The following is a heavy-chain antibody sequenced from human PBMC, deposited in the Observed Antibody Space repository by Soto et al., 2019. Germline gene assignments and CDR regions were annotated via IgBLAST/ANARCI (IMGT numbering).Heavy chain of an antibody. CDR1: GYTFTSYA. Sequence: GASVKVSCKASGYTFTSYAMRWVRQAPGQRLEWMGWINAGNGNTKYSQKFQGRVTITRDTSASTAYMELSSLRSEDTAVYYCARSQGIAVAGTMGYWGQGTLVTVSS. J-gene: IGHJ4*02. V-gene: IGHV1-3*01. CDR3: ARSQGIAVAGTMGY. CDR2: INAGNGNT. D-gene: IGHD6-19*01.